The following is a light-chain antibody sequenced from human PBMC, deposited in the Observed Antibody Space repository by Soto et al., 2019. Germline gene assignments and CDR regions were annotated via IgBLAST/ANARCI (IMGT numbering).Light chain of an antibody. Sequence: QSVLTQPPSVSEAPRQRVTISCSGSSSNIGNNAVNWYQQLPGKAPKLLIYYDDLLPSGVSDRFSGSKSVTSASLAISGPQSEDEADYYCAAWDDSLNGVVFGGGTKVTVL. CDR1: SSNIGNNA. J-gene: IGLJ2*01. CDR2: YDD. V-gene: IGLV1-36*01. CDR3: AAWDDSLNGVV.